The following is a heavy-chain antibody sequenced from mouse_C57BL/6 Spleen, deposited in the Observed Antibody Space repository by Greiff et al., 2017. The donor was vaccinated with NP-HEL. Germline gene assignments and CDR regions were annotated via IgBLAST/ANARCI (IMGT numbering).Heavy chain of an antibody. D-gene: IGHD2-4*01. CDR3: ARSYYDYVYFDY. Sequence: VKLQESGAELARPGASVKMSCKASGYTFTSYTMHWVKQRPGQGLEWIGYINPSSGYTKYNQKFKDKATLTADKSSSTAYMQLSSLTSEDSAVYYCARSYYDYVYFDYWGQGTTLTVSS. V-gene: IGHV1-4*01. CDR2: INPSSGYT. CDR1: GYTFTSYT. J-gene: IGHJ2*01.